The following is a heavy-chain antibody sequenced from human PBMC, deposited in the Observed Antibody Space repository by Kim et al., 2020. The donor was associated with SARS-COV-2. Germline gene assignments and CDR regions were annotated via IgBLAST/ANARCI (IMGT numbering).Heavy chain of an antibody. V-gene: IGHV4-59*01. CDR1: GGSISSYY. J-gene: IGHJ3*02. D-gene: IGHD3-10*01. CDR2: IYYSGST. Sequence: SETLSLTCTVSGGSISSYYWSWIRQPPGKGLEWIGYIYYSGSTNYNPSLKSRVTISVDTSKNQFSLKLSSVTAADTAVYYCARGWFGELPEDAFDIWGQGTMVTVSS. CDR3: ARGWFGELPEDAFDI.